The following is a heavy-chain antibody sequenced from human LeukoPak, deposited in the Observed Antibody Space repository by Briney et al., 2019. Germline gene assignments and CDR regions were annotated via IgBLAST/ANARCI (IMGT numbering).Heavy chain of an antibody. CDR2: ISGSGGST. V-gene: IGHV3-23*01. J-gene: IGHJ4*02. CDR3: AKGLRSAASGYFDY. D-gene: IGHD2-2*01. CDR1: GFTLSSYA. Sequence: GGSLTLSCAASGFTLSSYAMSWVRQAPGKGLEWVSAISGSGGSTYYADSVKGRFTISRDNSKNTLYLQMNSLRAEDTAVYYCAKGLRSAASGYFDYWGQGTLVTVSS.